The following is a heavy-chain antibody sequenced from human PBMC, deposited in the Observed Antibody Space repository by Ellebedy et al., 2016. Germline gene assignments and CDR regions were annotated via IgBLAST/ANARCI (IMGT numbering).Heavy chain of an antibody. J-gene: IGHJ5*02. CDR2: INHSGST. CDR1: GGSFSGYY. D-gene: IGHD6-6*01. V-gene: IGHV4-34*01. CDR3: ARKGTIAARPTIRYWFDP. Sequence: SETLSLTCAVYGGSFSGYYWSWIRQPPGKGLEWIGEINHSGSTNYNPSLKSRVTISVDTSKNQFSLKLSSVTAADTAVYYCARKGTIAARPTIRYWFDPWGQGTLVTVSS.